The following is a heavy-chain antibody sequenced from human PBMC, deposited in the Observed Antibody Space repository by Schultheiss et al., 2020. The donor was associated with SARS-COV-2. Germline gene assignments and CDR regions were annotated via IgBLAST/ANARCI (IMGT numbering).Heavy chain of an antibody. Sequence: SETLSLTCAVSGGSISSGGYSWSWIRQPPGKGLEWIGEINHSGSTNYNPSLKSRVTISVDTSKNQFSLKLSSVTAADTAVYYCARDDSSGSSDYWGQGTLVTVSS. CDR3: ARDDSSGSSDY. J-gene: IGHJ4*02. CDR2: INHSGST. V-gene: IGHV4-30-2*05. D-gene: IGHD3-22*01. CDR1: GGSISSGGYS.